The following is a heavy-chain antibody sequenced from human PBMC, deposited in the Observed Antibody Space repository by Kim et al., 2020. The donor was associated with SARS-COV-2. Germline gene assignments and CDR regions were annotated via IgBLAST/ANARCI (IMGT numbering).Heavy chain of an antibody. J-gene: IGHJ4*02. Sequence: SETLSLTCAVSGGSISSSNWWSWVRQPPGKGLEWIGEIYHSGSTNYNPSLKSRVTISVDKSKNQFSLKLSSVTAADTAVYYCVRARYSSSRGYFDYWGQGTLVTVSS. D-gene: IGHD6-13*01. CDR2: IYHSGST. V-gene: IGHV4-4*02. CDR3: VRARYSSSRGYFDY. CDR1: GGSISSSNW.